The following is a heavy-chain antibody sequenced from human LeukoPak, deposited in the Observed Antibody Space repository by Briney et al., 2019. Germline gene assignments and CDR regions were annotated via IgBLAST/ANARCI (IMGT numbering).Heavy chain of an antibody. CDR2: IYPRDGST. Sequence: AASVKVSCTASGYTFTSYYMHWVRQAPGQGLEWMGMIYPRDGSTSYAQKFQGRVTVTRDTSTSTVHMELSGLRSEDTAVYYCARDQEAFDYWGQGTLVTVSS. J-gene: IGHJ4*02. CDR3: ARDQEAFDY. V-gene: IGHV1-46*01. CDR1: GYTFTSYY.